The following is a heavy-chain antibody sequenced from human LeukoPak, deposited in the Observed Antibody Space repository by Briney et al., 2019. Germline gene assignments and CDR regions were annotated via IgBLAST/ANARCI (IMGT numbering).Heavy chain of an antibody. V-gene: IGHV3-33*01. CDR1: GFTFSSYG. J-gene: IGHJ4*02. CDR3: ARDPLGYCSSTSCI. D-gene: IGHD2-2*01. CDR2: IWYDGSNK. Sequence: GRSLRLSCAASGFTFSSYGMHWVRQAPGKGLEWVAVIWYDGSNKYYADSVKGRFTISRDNSKNTLYLQMNSLRAEDTAVYYCARDPLGYCSSTSCIWGQGTLVTVSS.